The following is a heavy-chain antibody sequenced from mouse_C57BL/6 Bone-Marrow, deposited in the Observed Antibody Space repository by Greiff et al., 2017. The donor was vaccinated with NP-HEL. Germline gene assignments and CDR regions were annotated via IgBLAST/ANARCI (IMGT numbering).Heavy chain of an antibody. D-gene: IGHD1-1*01. V-gene: IGHV7-3*01. J-gene: IGHJ4*01. CDR1: GFTFTDYY. CDR2: IRNKANGYTT. Sequence: DVQLVESGGGLVQPGGSLSLSCAASGFTFTDYYMSWVRQPPGKALEWLGFIRNKANGYTTEYSASVKGRFTISRDNSQSILYLQMNALRAEDSATYYCARSSVVATDYAMDDWGQGTSVTVSS. CDR3: ARSSVVATDYAMDD.